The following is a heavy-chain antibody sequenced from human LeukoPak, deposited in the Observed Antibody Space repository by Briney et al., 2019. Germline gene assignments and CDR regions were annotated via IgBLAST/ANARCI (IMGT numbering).Heavy chain of an antibody. V-gene: IGHV1-18*01. J-gene: IGHJ6*02. CDR2: ISAYNGNT. CDR3: ASVPMVRGRRYYYYGMDV. CDR1: GYTFTSYG. D-gene: IGHD3-10*01. Sequence: ASVKVSCKASGYTFTSYGISWVRQAPGQGLEWMGWISAYNGNTNYAQKLRGRVTMATDTSTSTAYMELRSLRSDDTAVYYCASVPMVRGRRYYYYGMDVWGQGTTVTVSS.